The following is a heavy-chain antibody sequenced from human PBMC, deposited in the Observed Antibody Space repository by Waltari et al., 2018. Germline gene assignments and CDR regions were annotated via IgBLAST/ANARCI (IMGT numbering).Heavy chain of an antibody. CDR1: GLNININY. CDR3: ARDHHVLRFSYGLDV. Sequence: EEQLVESGGGLVQPGGSLRLSCAVSGLNININYMSWVRQAPGKGLEWVSVIYSGGNTYYADSVKGRVIISRDTSKNTLYLQMNSLRAEDTAIYYCARDHHVLRFSYGLDVWGQGTTVTVSS. V-gene: IGHV3-66*01. J-gene: IGHJ6*02. D-gene: IGHD3-3*01. CDR2: IYSGGNT.